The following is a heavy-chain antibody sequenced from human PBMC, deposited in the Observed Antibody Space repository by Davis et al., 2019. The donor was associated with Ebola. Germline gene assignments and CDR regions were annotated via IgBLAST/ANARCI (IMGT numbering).Heavy chain of an antibody. CDR1: GFTFSSYV. CDR3: ARGIMKYYFEY. V-gene: IGHV3-7*01. CDR2: IKQDGSEK. Sequence: GESLKISCAASGFTFSSYVMSWVRQAPGKGLEWVANIKQDGSEKHYVDSVKGRFTISRDNAKNSLYLQMNSLRVEDTAVYYCARGIMKYYFEYWGQGSLVTVSS. J-gene: IGHJ4*02. D-gene: IGHD3-16*01.